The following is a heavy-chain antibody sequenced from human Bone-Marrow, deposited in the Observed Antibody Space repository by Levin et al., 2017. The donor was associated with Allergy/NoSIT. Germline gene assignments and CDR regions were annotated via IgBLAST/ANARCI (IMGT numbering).Heavy chain of an antibody. J-gene: IGHJ6*03. V-gene: IGHV4-59*01. D-gene: IGHD3-3*01. Sequence: SETLSLTCTVSDDSINIYYWTWIRQPPGKGLEWIGYIYYRGSTNYNPSLKSRVTISVDTSKNQFSLTLSSVTAADTAVYYCSTGLLEGLPPTVYCNYYLDVWGKGSAVGVSS. CDR3: STGLLEGLPPTVYCNYYLDV. CDR1: DDSINIYY. CDR2: IYYRGST.